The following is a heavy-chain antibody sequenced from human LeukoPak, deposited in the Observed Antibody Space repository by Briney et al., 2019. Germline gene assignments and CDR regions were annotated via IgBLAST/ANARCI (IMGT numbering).Heavy chain of an antibody. D-gene: IGHD3-22*01. CDR1: GGTFSSYA. CDR2: IIPIFCTA. J-gene: IGHJ4*02. CDR3: ARDLGEDSSGYYGY. V-gene: IGHV1-69*13. Sequence: SSVKVSCKASGGTFSSYAISWVRQAPGQGLEWMGGIIPIFCTANYAQKFQGRVTITAHEYTSKAYMELSSLRSEDEAVYYCARDLGEDSSGYYGYWGQGTLVTVSS.